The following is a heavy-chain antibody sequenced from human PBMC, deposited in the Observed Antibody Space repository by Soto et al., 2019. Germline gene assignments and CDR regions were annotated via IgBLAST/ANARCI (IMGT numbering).Heavy chain of an antibody. V-gene: IGHV4-39*02. Sequence: SETLSLTCTVSGGSISSSSYYWGWIRQPPGKGLEWIGSIYYSGSTYYNPSLKSRVTISVDTSKNQFSLKLSSVTAADTAVYYCAREGGYSGYDFPLNLNWFDPWGQGTLVTVS. CDR2: IYYSGST. J-gene: IGHJ5*02. CDR1: GGSISSSSYY. CDR3: AREGGYSGYDFPLNLNWFDP. D-gene: IGHD5-12*01.